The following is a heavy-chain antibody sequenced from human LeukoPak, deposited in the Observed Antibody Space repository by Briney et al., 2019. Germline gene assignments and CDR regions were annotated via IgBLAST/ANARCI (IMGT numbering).Heavy chain of an antibody. CDR2: IYPGDSDT. J-gene: IGHJ3*02. Sequence: GGSLEISCKGSGFNFTSYWIGWGRQVPGKGLEGMGIIYPGDSDTIYSPSFQGQVTISADKSISTAYLQWSSLKASDTAMYYCARLSSITIFGVARDAFDIWGQGTMVTVSS. CDR1: GFNFTSYW. V-gene: IGHV5-51*01. D-gene: IGHD3-3*01. CDR3: ARLSSITIFGVARDAFDI.